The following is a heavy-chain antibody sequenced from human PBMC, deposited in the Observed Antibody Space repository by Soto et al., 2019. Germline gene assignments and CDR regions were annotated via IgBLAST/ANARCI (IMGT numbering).Heavy chain of an antibody. CDR1: NETLTTEG. D-gene: IGHD6-6*01. V-gene: IGHV1-18*01. J-gene: IGHJ6*02. CDR2: VSGYSGHS. Sequence: QVHLVQSGAEVKKPGASVKVSCKASNETLTTEGISWVRQAPGQGLEWMGWVSGYSGHSSSAQEFQDRVIMTTDTSTNTAYMELRSLTSDDSAVYFCARDSSSSGYYYGMDVWGQGTTVTVSS. CDR3: ARDSSSSGYYYGMDV.